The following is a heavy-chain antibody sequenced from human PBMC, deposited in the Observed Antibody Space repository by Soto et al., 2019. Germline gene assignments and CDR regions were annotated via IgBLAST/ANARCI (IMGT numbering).Heavy chain of an antibody. CDR1: GFTFSSYA. D-gene: IGHD3-22*01. J-gene: IGHJ4*02. V-gene: IGHV3-23*01. CDR2: ISGSDGST. Sequence: EVQLLESGGGLVQPGGSLRLSCAASGFTFSSYAMSWVRQAPGKGLEWVSAISGSDGSTYYADSVKGRFTISRDNSKNTLYQQMISLRAEDTAVYSCAKDPPYYYDSSGYYFECRHGNYFDYWGRGSLVTVT. CDR3: AKDPPYYYDSSGYYFECRHGNYFDY.